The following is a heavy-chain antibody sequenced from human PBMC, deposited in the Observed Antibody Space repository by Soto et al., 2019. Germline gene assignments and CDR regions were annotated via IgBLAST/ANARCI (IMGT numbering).Heavy chain of an antibody. J-gene: IGHJ5*02. V-gene: IGHV1-2*02. Sequence: QVQLVQSGAEVKKPGASVKVSCKASGYIFTVYYMHWVRQAPGQGLEWMGWINPNSGGTNYAQKFKGRVTMTRDTSIRTAYRELSRMRSDDTAVYYGARQGSGSNWCDPWGPGTLVTVSS. CDR1: GYIFTVYY. CDR2: INPNSGGT. CDR3: ARQGSGSNWCDP. D-gene: IGHD3-10*01.